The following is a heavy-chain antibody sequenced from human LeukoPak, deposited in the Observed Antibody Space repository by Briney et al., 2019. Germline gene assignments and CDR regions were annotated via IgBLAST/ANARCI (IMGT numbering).Heavy chain of an antibody. CDR1: GYTFTSYY. D-gene: IGHD3-9*01. V-gene: IGHV1-46*01. CDR3: ARDAAYYDILTGYFDY. Sequence: ASVKVSCKASGYTFTSYYMHWVRQAPGQGLEWMGLINPSGGSTSYAQKFQGRVTMTRDTSTSTVYMELSSLRSEDTAVYYCARDAAYYDILTGYFDYWGQGTLVTVSS. CDR2: INPSGGST. J-gene: IGHJ4*02.